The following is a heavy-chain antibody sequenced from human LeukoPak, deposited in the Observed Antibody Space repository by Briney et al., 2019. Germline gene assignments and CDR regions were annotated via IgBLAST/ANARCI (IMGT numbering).Heavy chain of an antibody. D-gene: IGHD3-22*01. CDR3: AKDLTHYYDSSGYFDH. Sequence: GRSLRLSCAASGFTFDDYAMHWVRQAPGKGLEGGSGISSNSGSIGYADSVKGRFTISRDNAKNSLYLQMNSLRAEDMALYYCAKDLTHYYDSSGYFDHWGQGTLVTVSS. CDR2: ISSNSGSI. CDR1: GFTFDDYA. V-gene: IGHV3-9*03. J-gene: IGHJ4*02.